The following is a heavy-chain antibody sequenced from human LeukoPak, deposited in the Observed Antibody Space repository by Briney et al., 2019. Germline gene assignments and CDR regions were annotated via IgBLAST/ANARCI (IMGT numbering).Heavy chain of an antibody. CDR1: GFTFDDYA. J-gene: IGHJ4*02. V-gene: IGHV3-9*01. D-gene: IGHD5-18*01. CDR3: AKVIFSSAMVDGASFDY. CDR2: ISWNSGSI. Sequence: GRSLRLSCAASGFTFDDYAMHWVRQAPGKGLEWVSGISWNSGSIGYADSVKGRFTISRDNAKNSLYLRMNSLRAEDTALYYCAKVIFSSAMVDGASFDYWGQGTLVTVSS.